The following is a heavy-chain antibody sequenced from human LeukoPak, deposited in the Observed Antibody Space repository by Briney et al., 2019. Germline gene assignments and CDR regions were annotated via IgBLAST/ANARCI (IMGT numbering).Heavy chain of an antibody. CDR2: INWDGRST. CDR3: ARGSHYVYYYYYMDV. CDR1: DLTFAAYF. V-gene: IGHV3-20*04. D-gene: IGHD4-17*01. J-gene: IGHJ6*03. Sequence: GRSLRLSCAASDLTFAAYFMSWVRQAPGKGLGWVSCINWDGRSTGYADSVKGRFTISRDNAKNSLYLQMNSLRAEDTALYYCARGSHYVYYYYYMDVWGKGTTVTVSS.